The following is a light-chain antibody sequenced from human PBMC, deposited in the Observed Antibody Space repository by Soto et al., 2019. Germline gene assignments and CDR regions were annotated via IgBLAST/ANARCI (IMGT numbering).Light chain of an antibody. CDR3: QQYGSSGT. CDR2: GAS. CDR1: QSFSNNY. Sequence: EIVLTQSPATLSLSPGERATLCCRASQSFSNNYLAWYQQKPGQAPRLLIYGASNRATGIPDRFSGSGSGTDFTLTISRLEPEDFAVYYCQQYGSSGTFGQGTKVDIK. V-gene: IGKV3-20*01. J-gene: IGKJ1*01.